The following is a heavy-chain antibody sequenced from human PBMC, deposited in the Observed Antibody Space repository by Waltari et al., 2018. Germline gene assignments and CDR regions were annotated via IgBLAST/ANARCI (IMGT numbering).Heavy chain of an antibody. CDR1: GFTFDDYT. V-gene: IGHV3-43*01. CDR3: AKDGGHYYDSSGYYDY. J-gene: IGHJ4*02. Sequence: EVQLVESGGVVVQPGGSLRLSCAASGFTFDDYTMHWVRQAPGKGLEWVSLISWDGGSTYYADSVKGRFTISRDNSKNSLYLQMNSLRTEDTALYYWAKDGGHYYDSSGYYDYWGQGTLVTVSS. CDR2: ISWDGGST. D-gene: IGHD3-22*01.